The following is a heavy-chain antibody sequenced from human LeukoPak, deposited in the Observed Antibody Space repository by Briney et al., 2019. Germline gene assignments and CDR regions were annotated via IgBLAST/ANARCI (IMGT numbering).Heavy chain of an antibody. J-gene: IGHJ4*02. CDR2: INWNGGST. Sequence: TGGSLRLSCAASGFTFDDYGMNWVRQTPGKGLEWVSGINWNGGSTGYADSVRGRFTISRDNAKNSLYLQMNSLRAEDTAVYYCARDGAAADFDYWGQGTLVTVSS. CDR1: GFTFDDYG. CDR3: ARDGAAADFDY. D-gene: IGHD6-13*01. V-gene: IGHV3-20*04.